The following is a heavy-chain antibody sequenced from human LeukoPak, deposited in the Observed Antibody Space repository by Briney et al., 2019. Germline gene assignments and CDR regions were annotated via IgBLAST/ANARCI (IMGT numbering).Heavy chain of an antibody. V-gene: IGHV4-39*01. CDR2: VYYTGST. Sequence: SETLSLTCTVPGGSISSALYHWGWIRQPPGKNLEWLGSVYYTGSTHNNPSLKSRVTISVDTSKNQFSLNLSSVTAADTAVYYCARQEIGLRSFDSWGQGTLVTVSS. CDR3: ARQEIGLRSFDS. D-gene: IGHD3/OR15-3a*01. J-gene: IGHJ5*01. CDR1: GGSISSALYH.